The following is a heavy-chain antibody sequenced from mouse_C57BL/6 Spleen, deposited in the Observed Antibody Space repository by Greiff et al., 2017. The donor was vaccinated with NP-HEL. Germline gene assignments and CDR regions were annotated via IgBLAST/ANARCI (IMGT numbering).Heavy chain of an antibody. V-gene: IGHV1-59*01. Sequence: QVQLQQSGAELVRPGTSVKLSCKASGYTFTSYWMHWVKQRPGQGLEWIGVIDPSDSYTNYNQKFKGKATLTVDTSSSTAYMQLSSLTSEDSAVYYCARSYYSNYGFAYWGQGTLVTVSA. CDR3: ARSYYSNYGFAY. CDR1: GYTFTSYW. D-gene: IGHD2-5*01. J-gene: IGHJ3*01. CDR2: IDPSDSYT.